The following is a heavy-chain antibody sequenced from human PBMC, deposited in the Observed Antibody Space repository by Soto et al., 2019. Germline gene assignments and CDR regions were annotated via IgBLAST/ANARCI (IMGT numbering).Heavy chain of an antibody. CDR3: AKGPLMVRGGIDY. D-gene: IGHD3-10*01. V-gene: IGHV3-30*18. J-gene: IGHJ4*02. CDR1: GFTFSSYG. CDR2: ISYDGSNK. Sequence: QVQLVESGGGVVQPGRSLRLSCAASGFTFSSYGMHWVRQAPGKGLEWVAVISYDGSNKYYADSVKGRFTISRDNSKNTLYLQMNSLRAEDTAVYYCAKGPLMVRGGIDYWGQGTLVTVSS.